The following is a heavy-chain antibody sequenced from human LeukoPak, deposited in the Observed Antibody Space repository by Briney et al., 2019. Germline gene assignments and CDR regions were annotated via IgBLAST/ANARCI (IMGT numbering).Heavy chain of an antibody. CDR1: GFTFSSYG. D-gene: IGHD2-2*01. J-gene: IGHJ4*02. Sequence: PGRSLRLSCAASGFTFSSYGMHWVRQAPGKGLEWVAVISYDGSNKYYADSVKGRFTISRDNSKNTLYLQMNSLRAEDTAVYYCAKDTTHTMPSLGNWGQGTLVTVSS. CDR2: ISYDGSNK. V-gene: IGHV3-30*18. CDR3: AKDTTHTMPSLGN.